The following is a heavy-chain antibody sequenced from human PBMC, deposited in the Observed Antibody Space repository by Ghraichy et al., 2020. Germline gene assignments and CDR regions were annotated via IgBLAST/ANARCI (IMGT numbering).Heavy chain of an antibody. CDR3: ASYYDSSGRIDY. CDR1: GGSISSYY. Sequence: SLTCTVSGGSISSYYWSWIRQPPGKGLEWIGYIYTSGSTNYNPSLKSRVTISVDTSKNQFSLKLSSVTAADTAVYYCASYYDSSGRIDYWGQGTLVTVSS. J-gene: IGHJ4*02. CDR2: IYTSGST. D-gene: IGHD3-22*01. V-gene: IGHV4-4*09.